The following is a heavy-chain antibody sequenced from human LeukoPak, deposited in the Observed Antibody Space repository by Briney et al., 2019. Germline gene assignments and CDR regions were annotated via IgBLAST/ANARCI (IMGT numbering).Heavy chain of an antibody. V-gene: IGHV4-59*12. D-gene: IGHD4-11*01. CDR3: TRMTRGHDY. CDR1: DGSISSYY. CDR2: INHSGYT. J-gene: IGHJ4*02. Sequence: SETLSLTCTVSDGSISSYYWSWVRQTPGKGLEWIGEINHSGYTNDNPSLKSRVTLSIDTSRRQFSLNLRSVTVADAGIYFCTRMTRGHDYWGQGTQVTVSS.